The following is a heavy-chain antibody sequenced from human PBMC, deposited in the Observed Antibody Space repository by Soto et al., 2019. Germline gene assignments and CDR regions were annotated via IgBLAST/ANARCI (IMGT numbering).Heavy chain of an antibody. CDR3: ARELSGNYFTFDL. CDR2: MTPSGSSR. D-gene: IGHD1-26*01. CDR1: GFTFSDHF. V-gene: IGHV3-11*01. J-gene: IGHJ3*01. Sequence: GGSLRLSCAASGFTFSDHFISWIRQAPGKGLEWISYMTPSGSSRSYADSVKGRFTISRDNAKNSLYLQMNSLRGDDTAVYYCARELSGNYFTFDLWSQGTMVTVSS.